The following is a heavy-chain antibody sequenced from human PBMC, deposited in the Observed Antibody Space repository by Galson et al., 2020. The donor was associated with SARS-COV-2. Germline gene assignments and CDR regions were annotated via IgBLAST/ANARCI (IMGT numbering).Heavy chain of an antibody. D-gene: IGHD1-1*01. CDR3: ATLPRGTWEGNLDR. CDR1: GYSVTSLS. J-gene: IGHJ5*02. V-gene: IGHV1-24*01. CDR2: FDPEDDKK. Sequence: ASVKVSCKVSGYSVTSLSVHWVRQAPGKGLEWMGGFDPEDDKKVYAQKFQGRVTMTEDISTDTAYMELSSLRSEDTAIYYCATLPRGTWEGNLDRWGQGTLVTVSS.